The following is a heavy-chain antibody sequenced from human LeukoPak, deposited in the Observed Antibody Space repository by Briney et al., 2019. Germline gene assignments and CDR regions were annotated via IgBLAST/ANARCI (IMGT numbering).Heavy chain of an antibody. Sequence: SETLSLTCTVSGGTISTASYYWGWIRQPPGKGLEWIGSIYYSGTTHYSPSLRSRVTISVDTSKNQFSLRLSSVTAADTAIYYCARHVDYYENSGYIDYWGQGTLVTVSS. D-gene: IGHD3-22*01. CDR1: GGTISTASYY. CDR2: IYYSGTT. J-gene: IGHJ4*02. V-gene: IGHV4-39*01. CDR3: ARHVDYYENSGYIDY.